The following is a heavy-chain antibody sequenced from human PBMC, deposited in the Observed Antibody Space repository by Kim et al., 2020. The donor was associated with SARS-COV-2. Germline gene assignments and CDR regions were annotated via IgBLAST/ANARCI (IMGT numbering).Heavy chain of an antibody. Sequence: SETLSLTCTVSGGSISSGGYYWSRIRQHPGKGLEWFGYIYYSGSTYYNSSLKSRVTISVDTSKNQFSLKLSTVTAADTVVYYCSRDQANYYDSSGWRAYFDYWGEGTLDTVSS. V-gene: IGHV4-31*03. CDR3: SRDQANYYDSSGWRAYFDY. CDR2: IYYSGST. CDR1: GGSISSGGYY. D-gene: IGHD3-22*01. J-gene: IGHJ4*02.